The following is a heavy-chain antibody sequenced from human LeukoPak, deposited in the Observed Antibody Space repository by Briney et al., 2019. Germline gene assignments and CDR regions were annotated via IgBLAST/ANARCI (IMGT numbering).Heavy chain of an antibody. CDR2: INWNGGTI. CDR1: GFTFDDYG. D-gene: IGHD2-2*02. V-gene: IGHV3-20*04. CDR3: ARYGFYCSSTSCYIFDN. Sequence: GGSLRLSCAASGFTFDDYGMSWVRQAPGKGLEWVSGINWNGGTIGYADSVKGRFTISRDNAKNSLYLQMNSLRAEDTALYYYARYGFYCSSTSCYIFDNWGQGTLVTVSS. J-gene: IGHJ4*02.